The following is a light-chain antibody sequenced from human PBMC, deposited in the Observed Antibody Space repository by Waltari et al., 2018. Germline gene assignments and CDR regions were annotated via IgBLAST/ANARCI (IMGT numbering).Light chain of an antibody. CDR3: CSYTTTLTYV. V-gene: IGLV2-14*03. Sequence: SALTQSASVSGSPGQSIAISCTGTSGDIGAHNHVHWYQQYPGKAPKLMIYDVTKRPSGVSDRFSGSKSGNTASLTISGLQAEDEADYYCCSYTTTLTYVFGSGTKVTVL. CDR2: DVT. CDR1: SGDIGAHNH. J-gene: IGLJ1*01.